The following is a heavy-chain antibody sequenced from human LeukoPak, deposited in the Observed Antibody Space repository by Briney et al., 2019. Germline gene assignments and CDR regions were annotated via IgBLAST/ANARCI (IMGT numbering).Heavy chain of an antibody. CDR3: AHGTVYQLDY. V-gene: IGHV3-23*01. CDR1: GFPFSSDG. D-gene: IGHD2-2*01. CDR2: ILGGAGRT. Sequence: GGTLILSCEASGFPFSSDGMSWVRQAPGKGLEWVSGILGGAGRTYYADSVKGRFIISRDNSKNTLYLQMSSLRAEDTAVYYCAHGTVYQLDYWGRGTLVTVSS. J-gene: IGHJ4*02.